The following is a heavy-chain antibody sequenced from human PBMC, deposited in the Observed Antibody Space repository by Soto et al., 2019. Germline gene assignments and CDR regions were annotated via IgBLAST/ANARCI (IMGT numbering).Heavy chain of an antibody. CDR2: IYHSGST. D-gene: IGHD2-21*01. V-gene: IGHV4-38-2*01. J-gene: IGHJ6*02. CDR1: GYSISSGYY. CDR3: ASGVINYYYDGMDV. Sequence: PSETLSLTCAVSGYSISSGYYWGWIRQPPGKGLEWIGSIYHSGSTYYNPSLKSRVTISVDTSKNQFSLKLSSVPAADTAVYYCASGVINYYYDGMDVWGQGTTVTVSS.